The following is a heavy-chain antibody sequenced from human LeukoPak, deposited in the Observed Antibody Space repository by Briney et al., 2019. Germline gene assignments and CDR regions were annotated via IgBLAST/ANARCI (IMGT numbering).Heavy chain of an antibody. J-gene: IGHJ4*02. CDR2: ISSSSSYI. CDR3: ARVTMVRGVMTVHFDY. D-gene: IGHD3-10*01. CDR1: GFTFSSYS. Sequence: GGSLKLSCAASGFTFSSYSMNWVRLAPGKGLEWVSSISSSSSYIYYADSVKGRFTISRDNAKNSLYLQMNSLRAEDTAVYYCARVTMVRGVMTVHFDYWGQGTLVTVSS. V-gene: IGHV3-21*01.